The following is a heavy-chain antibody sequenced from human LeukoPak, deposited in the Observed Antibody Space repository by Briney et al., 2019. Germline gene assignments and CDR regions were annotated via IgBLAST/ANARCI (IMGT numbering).Heavy chain of an antibody. CDR1: GFTFSDYY. D-gene: IGHD2-2*02. CDR2: ISSSGSTI. V-gene: IGHV3-11*04. J-gene: IGHJ6*03. CDR3: ARDWYCSSTSCYTEAMDV. Sequence: GGSLRLSCAASGFTFSDYYMSWIRQAPGKGLEWVSYISSSGSTIYYADSVKGRFIISRDNAKNSLCLQMNSLRAEDTAVYYCARDWYCSSTSCYTEAMDVWGKGTTVTVSS.